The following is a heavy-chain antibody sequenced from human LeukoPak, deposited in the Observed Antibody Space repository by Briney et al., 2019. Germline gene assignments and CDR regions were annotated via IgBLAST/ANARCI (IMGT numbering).Heavy chain of an antibody. D-gene: IGHD5-18*01. CDR3: ANGGRYSYGNFDY. J-gene: IGHJ4*02. Sequence: GGSLRLSCAAYGFTFSSYAMGWVRQAPGKGLGWVSAISGSGGSTYYADSVEGRFTVSRDNYRKTLYLQMNSLRAEDMAVEYWANGGRYSYGNFDYWGQGTLVTVSS. CDR1: GFTFSSYA. V-gene: IGHV3-23*01. CDR2: ISGSGGST.